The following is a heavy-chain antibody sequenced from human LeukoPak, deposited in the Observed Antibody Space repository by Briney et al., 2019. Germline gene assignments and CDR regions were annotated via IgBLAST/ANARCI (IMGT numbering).Heavy chain of an antibody. Sequence: PGGSLRLSCAASGFTVSSNYMSWVRQAPGKGLEWVSVIDSGGNTYYGDSVKGRFTISRDNSKNTVYLQMNSLRADDTAVYYCARGIAAAGSYWYFDLWGRGTLVTVSS. J-gene: IGHJ2*01. V-gene: IGHV3-53*01. CDR2: IDSGGNT. CDR3: ARGIAAAGSYWYFDL. CDR1: GFTVSSNY. D-gene: IGHD6-13*01.